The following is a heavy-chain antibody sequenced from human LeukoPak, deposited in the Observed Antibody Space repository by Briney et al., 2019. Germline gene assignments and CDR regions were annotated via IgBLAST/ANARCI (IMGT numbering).Heavy chain of an antibody. D-gene: IGHD3-3*01. CDR3: ARGPYYDFWSGYMTSYNWFDP. CDR1: GFTYSSYS. V-gene: IGHV3-21*01. Sequence: GGSLRLSCAASGFTYSSYSMNWVRQAPGKGLEWVSSISSSSSYIYYADSVKGRFTISRDNAKNSLYLQMNSLRAEDTAVYYCARGPYYDFWSGYMTSYNWFDPWGQGTLVTVSS. J-gene: IGHJ5*02. CDR2: ISSSSSYI.